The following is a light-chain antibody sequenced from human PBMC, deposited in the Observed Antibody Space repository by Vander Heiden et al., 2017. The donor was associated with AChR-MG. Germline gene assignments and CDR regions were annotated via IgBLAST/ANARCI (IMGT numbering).Light chain of an antibody. CDR2: DAS. CDR3: LQRCNWPRYT. Sequence: EIVLTQSPDSLSLFPGDRATLSCRASQSVSSYLAWYQQKPGQPPRLLIYDASNRASGIPARFSGSGSGTDFTLTISSLEPEDFALYYCLQRCNWPRYTFGQGTKLEIK. V-gene: IGKV3-11*01. J-gene: IGKJ2*01. CDR1: QSVSSY.